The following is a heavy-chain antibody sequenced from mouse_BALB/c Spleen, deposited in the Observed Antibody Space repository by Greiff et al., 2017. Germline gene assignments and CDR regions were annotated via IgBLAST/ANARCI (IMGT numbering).Heavy chain of an antibody. CDR1: GYTFTSYW. CDR2: INPSTGYT. V-gene: IGHV1-7*01. J-gene: IGHJ4*01. Sequence: QVQLKQSGAELAKPGASVKMSCKASGYTFTSYWMHWVKQRPGQGLEWIGYINPSTGYTEYNQKFKDKATLTADKSSSTAYMQLSSLTSVDSAVYYCARPATGYAMDYWGQGTSVTVSS. D-gene: IGHD1-2*01. CDR3: ARPATGYAMDY.